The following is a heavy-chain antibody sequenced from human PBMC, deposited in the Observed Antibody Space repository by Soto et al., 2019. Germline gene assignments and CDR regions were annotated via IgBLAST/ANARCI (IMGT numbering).Heavy chain of an antibody. CDR2: IRAYNGNT. CDR3: ARSIIGYCSGGSCYAYFDI. CDR1: GYTVTSYG. D-gene: IGHD2-15*01. V-gene: IGHV1-18*01. Sequence: QVQLVQSGAEVKKPGASVKVSCKSSGYTVTSYGISWVRQAPGQGLEWLGWIRAYNGNTNYAQTLQGRVTMTTDTSTSTAYMELRSLRSDDTAVYYCARSIIGYCSGGSCYAYFDIWGQGTMVTVSS. J-gene: IGHJ3*02.